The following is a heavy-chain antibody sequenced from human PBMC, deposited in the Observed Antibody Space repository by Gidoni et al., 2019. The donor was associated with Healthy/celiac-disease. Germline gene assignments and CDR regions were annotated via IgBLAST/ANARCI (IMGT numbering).Heavy chain of an antibody. CDR3: ARGRTNSGSQGWYFDL. CDR1: GGSFSGYY. CDR2: INHSGST. J-gene: IGHJ2*01. V-gene: IGHV4-34*01. D-gene: IGHD1-26*01. Sequence: QVQLQQWGAGLLKPSETLSLTCAVYGGSFSGYYWSWIRQPPGKGLEWIGEINHSGSTNYNPSLKSRVTISVDTSKNQFSLKLSSVTAADTAVYYCARGRTNSGSQGWYFDLWGRGTLVTVSS.